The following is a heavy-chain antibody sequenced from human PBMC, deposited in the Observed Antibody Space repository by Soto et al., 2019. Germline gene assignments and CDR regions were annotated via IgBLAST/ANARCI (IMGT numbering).Heavy chain of an antibody. J-gene: IGHJ4*02. CDR3: ARDKGSGWADLDY. Sequence: SEPLSLTCSPSGGFLRTGYWSRIRQPTGKGLEWIGYIYDSGSTTYNPSLTSRVTISLDTYKSQFSLKVRSVTAADTAAYYCARDKGSGWADLDYWGQGALVTVS. V-gene: IGHV4-59*01. CDR1: GGFLRTGY. D-gene: IGHD6-19*01. CDR2: IYDSGST.